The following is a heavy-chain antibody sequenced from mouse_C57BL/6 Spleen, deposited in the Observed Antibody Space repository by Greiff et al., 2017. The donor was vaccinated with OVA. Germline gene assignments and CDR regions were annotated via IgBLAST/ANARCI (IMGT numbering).Heavy chain of an antibody. J-gene: IGHJ4*01. Sequence: EVKLQESGPGLVKPSQSLSLTCSVTGYSITSGYYWNWIRQFPGNKLEWMGYISYDGSNNYNPSLKNRISITRDTSKNQFFLKFNSVTTEHTATYYCARSYYYGSSYAMDYWGQGTSVTVSS. CDR3: ARSYYYGSSYAMDY. CDR1: GYSITSGYY. V-gene: IGHV3-6*01. CDR2: ISYDGSN. D-gene: IGHD1-1*01.